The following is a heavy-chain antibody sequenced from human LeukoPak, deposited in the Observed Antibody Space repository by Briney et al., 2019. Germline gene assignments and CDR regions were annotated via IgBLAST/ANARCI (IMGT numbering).Heavy chain of an antibody. V-gene: IGHV4-34*01. CDR1: GGSFSGYY. Sequence: PSETLSLTCAVYGGSFSGYYWSWIRQPPGKGLEWIGEINHSGSTNNNPSLKSRVTISVDTSKNQFSLKLTSVTTADTAVYYCARGAPGYWGQGTLVTVSS. CDR3: ARGAPGY. CDR2: INHSGST. J-gene: IGHJ4*02.